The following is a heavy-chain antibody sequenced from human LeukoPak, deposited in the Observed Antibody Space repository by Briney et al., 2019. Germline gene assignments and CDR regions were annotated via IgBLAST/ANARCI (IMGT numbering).Heavy chain of an antibody. V-gene: IGHV1-2*04. Sequence: ASVKVSCKASGYTFTGYYMHWVRQAPGQGLEWMGWINPNSGGTNYAQKFQGWVTMTRDTSISTAYMELSRLRSDDTAVYYCARVPIYGAAAEYYFDYWGQGTLVTVSS. CDR2: INPNSGGT. D-gene: IGHD6-13*01. CDR3: ARVPIYGAAAEYYFDY. CDR1: GYTFTGYY. J-gene: IGHJ4*02.